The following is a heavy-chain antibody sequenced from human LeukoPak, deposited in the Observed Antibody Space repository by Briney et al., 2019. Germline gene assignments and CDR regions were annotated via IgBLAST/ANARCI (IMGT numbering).Heavy chain of an antibody. CDR2: ISYDGSNK. D-gene: IGHD2-15*01. J-gene: IGHJ4*02. Sequence: PGRSLRLSCAASGFTFSSYGMHWVRQAPGEGLEWVAVISYDGSNKYYADSVKGRFTISRDNSKNTLYLQMNSLRAEDTAVYYCAKAPGGYCSGGSCYPLDYWGQGTLVTVSS. CDR3: AKAPGGYCSGGSCYPLDY. V-gene: IGHV3-30*18. CDR1: GFTFSSYG.